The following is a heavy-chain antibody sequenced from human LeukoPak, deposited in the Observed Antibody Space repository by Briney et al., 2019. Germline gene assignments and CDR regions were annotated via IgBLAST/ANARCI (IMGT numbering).Heavy chain of an antibody. V-gene: IGHV3-23*01. CDR2: ISGSGGST. D-gene: IGHD2-21*01. Sequence: GGSLRLSCAASGFTFSSYAMSWVRQAPGKGLEWVSAISGSGGSTYYDDTVKGRFTISRDNYTNTLHLQMNSIRADDTAVDYCAKDRYVGVVVLAIYGDYWGQGTLVTVSS. CDR1: GFTFSSYA. J-gene: IGHJ4*02. CDR3: AKDRYVGVVVLAIYGDY.